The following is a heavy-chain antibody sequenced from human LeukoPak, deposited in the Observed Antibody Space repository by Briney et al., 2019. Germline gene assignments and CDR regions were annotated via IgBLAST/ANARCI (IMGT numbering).Heavy chain of an antibody. CDR2: ISYDGSNK. V-gene: IGHV3-30-3*01. Sequence: GGSLRLSCAASEFTFSSYVMRWVRQAPGKGLEWVAVISYDGSNKYYADSVKGRFTISRDNSKNTLYLQMNSLRDEDTAVYYCARDYSSSGTFFGYYYGMDVWGQGTTVTVSS. D-gene: IGHD2-2*01. CDR3: ARDYSSSGTFFGYYYGMDV. CDR1: EFTFSSYV. J-gene: IGHJ6*02.